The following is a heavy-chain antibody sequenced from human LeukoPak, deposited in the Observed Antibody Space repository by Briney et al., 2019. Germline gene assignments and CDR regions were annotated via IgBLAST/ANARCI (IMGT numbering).Heavy chain of an antibody. J-gene: IGHJ4*02. V-gene: IGHV3-11*01. CDR1: GFTLSDYY. Sequence: PGGSLRLSCAASGFTLSDYYMSWIRPAPGEGLGWVSYIISSGSTIYYADSVKGRFTISRDNAKNSLYLLMNSLRAEDTAVYYCARSPGGSYPQNNPDFDYWGQGTLVTVSS. CDR2: IISSGSTI. CDR3: ARSPGGSYPQNNPDFDY. D-gene: IGHD1-26*01.